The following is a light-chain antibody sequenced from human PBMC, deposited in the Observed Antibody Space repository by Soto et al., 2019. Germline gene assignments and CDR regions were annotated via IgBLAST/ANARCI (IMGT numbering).Light chain of an antibody. Sequence: EIVLTQSPATLSLSPGERATLSCRASQSVSTYLVWYQQKVGQAPRLLIYDASNRATGIPARFRGSGSGTDFTLTISSLEPEDFAVYYCQQYDSSPRTFGQGTKVDIK. J-gene: IGKJ1*01. CDR3: QQYDSSPRT. CDR2: DAS. CDR1: QSVSTY. V-gene: IGKV3-11*01.